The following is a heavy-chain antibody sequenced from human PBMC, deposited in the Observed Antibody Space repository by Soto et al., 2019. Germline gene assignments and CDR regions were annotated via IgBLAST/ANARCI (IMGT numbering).Heavy chain of an antibody. CDR2: VYYNGST. V-gene: IGHV4-61*01. J-gene: IGHJ4*02. CDR1: GGSVSGGSYY. CDR3: ARDIRGYSRAFDY. Sequence: QVQLQESGPGLVKPSETLSLTCTVSGGSVSGGSYYWTWIRQPPGKGLEWIGYVYYNGSTTYSPSLKSRVTISIDMSNNEFSLKLTSATAADTAVYYCARDIRGYSRAFDYWCQGALVTVSS. D-gene: IGHD5-18*01.